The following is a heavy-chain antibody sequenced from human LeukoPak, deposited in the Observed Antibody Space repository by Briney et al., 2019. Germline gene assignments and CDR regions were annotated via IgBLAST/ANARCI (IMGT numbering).Heavy chain of an antibody. CDR3: ARDLRLEDVEMATMMDF. Sequence: GGSLRLSCTASGFTFTYHTMTWVRQPPGKGLEWVSSISSSRRYIYYADSVKGRFTISRNNTKNSLYLQMNTLRAEDTAVYFCARDLRLEDVEMATMMDFWGQGTLVTVSS. D-gene: IGHD5-24*01. V-gene: IGHV3-21*01. CDR2: ISSSRRYI. CDR1: GFTFTYHT. J-gene: IGHJ4*02.